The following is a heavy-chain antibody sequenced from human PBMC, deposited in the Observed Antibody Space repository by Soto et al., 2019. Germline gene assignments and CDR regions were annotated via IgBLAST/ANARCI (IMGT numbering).Heavy chain of an antibody. CDR1: GGSISSGGYY. J-gene: IGHJ4*02. CDR2: IYYSGST. Sequence: QVQLQESGPGLVKPSQTLSLTCTVSGGSISSGGYYWSWIRQHPGKGLEWIGYIYYSGSTYYNPALKCRVTISVDTSKNPFSLKLSSVTAADTAVYFCASGPELKDYYASSGYAFDYWGQGTLVTVSS. CDR3: ASGPELKDYYASSGYAFDY. D-gene: IGHD3-22*01. V-gene: IGHV4-31*03.